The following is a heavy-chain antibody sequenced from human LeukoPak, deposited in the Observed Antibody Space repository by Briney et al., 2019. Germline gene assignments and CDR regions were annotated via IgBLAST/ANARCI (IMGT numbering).Heavy chain of an antibody. CDR2: INAGNGNT. CDR1: GYTFTSYA. Sequence: ASVKVSCKASGYTFTSYAMHWVRQAPGQRLEWMGWINAGNGNTKYSQKFQGRVTITRDTSASTAYMGLSSLRSEDTAVYYCARDLFPTRNYYDLFDPWGQGTLVTVSS. J-gene: IGHJ5*02. CDR3: ARDLFPTRNYYDLFDP. V-gene: IGHV1-3*01. D-gene: IGHD3-22*01.